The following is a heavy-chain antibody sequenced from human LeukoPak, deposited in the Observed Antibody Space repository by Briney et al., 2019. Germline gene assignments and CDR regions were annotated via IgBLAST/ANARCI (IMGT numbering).Heavy chain of an antibody. J-gene: IGHJ4*02. CDR3: ARVGSWGYSYGDY. Sequence: PGGSLRLSCAASGFTFSSYSMNWVRQAPGKGLEWVSSISSSSSYIYYADSVKGRFTISRDNAKNSLYLQMNSLRAEDTAVYYRARVGSWGYSYGDYWGQGTLVTVSS. CDR1: GFTFSSYS. CDR2: ISSSSSYI. V-gene: IGHV3-21*01. D-gene: IGHD5-18*01.